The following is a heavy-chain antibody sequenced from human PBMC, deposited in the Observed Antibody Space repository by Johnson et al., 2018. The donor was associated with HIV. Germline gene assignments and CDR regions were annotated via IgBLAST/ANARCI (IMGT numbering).Heavy chain of an antibody. CDR3: ARGGIIHDAFDI. CDR2: ISYDGSNK. J-gene: IGHJ3*02. V-gene: IGHV3-30*19. CDR1: GFTFSYYG. Sequence: QVQLVESGGGVVQPGKSLRLSCAASGFTFSYYGMHWVRQAPGKGLEWVAVISYDGSNKYYADSVKGRFTISRDNSKNTLYLQMNSLRAEDTAVYYCARGGIIHDAFDIWGQGTMVTVSS. D-gene: IGHD1-1*01.